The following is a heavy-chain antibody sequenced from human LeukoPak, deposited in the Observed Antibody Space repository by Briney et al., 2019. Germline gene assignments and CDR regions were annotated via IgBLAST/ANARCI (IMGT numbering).Heavy chain of an antibody. D-gene: IGHD6-6*01. CDR2: ISWNSGSI. CDR1: GFTFDDYA. CDR3: ARVMRISSSSNVDAFDI. J-gene: IGHJ3*02. V-gene: IGHV3-9*01. Sequence: PGRSLRLSCAASGFTFDDYAMHWVRQAPGKGLEWVSGISWNSGSIGYADSVKGRFTISRDNAKNSLYLQMNSLRAEDTAVYYCARVMRISSSSNVDAFDIWGQGTMVTVSS.